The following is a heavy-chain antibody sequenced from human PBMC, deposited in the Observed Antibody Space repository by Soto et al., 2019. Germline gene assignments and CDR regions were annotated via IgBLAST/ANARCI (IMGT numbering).Heavy chain of an antibody. CDR2: INPNSGGT. CDR1: GYTFTGYY. D-gene: IGHD2-15*01. CDR3: ARDLGYCSGGSCYFDY. Sequence: GASVKVSCKAPGYTFTGYYMHWVRQAPGQGREWMGWINPNSGGTNYAQKFQGWVTMTRDTSISTAYMELSRLRSDDTAVYYCARDLGYCSGGSCYFDYWGQGTLVTVSS. V-gene: IGHV1-2*04. J-gene: IGHJ4*02.